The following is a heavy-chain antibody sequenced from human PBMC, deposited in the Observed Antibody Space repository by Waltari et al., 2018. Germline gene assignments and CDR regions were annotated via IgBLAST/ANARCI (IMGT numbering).Heavy chain of an antibody. CDR1: GYTFTGYN. Sequence: QVQLVQSGAEVKKPGASVKVSCKASGYTFTGYNIPWVRQAPGQGLEWFGWINPNSGGTNYAQKFQGRVTMTRDTSISTAYMELSRLRSDDTAVYYCARDRVQWKRFDYWGQGTLVTVSS. V-gene: IGHV1-2*02. CDR2: INPNSGGT. D-gene: IGHD1-1*01. CDR3: ARDRVQWKRFDY. J-gene: IGHJ4*02.